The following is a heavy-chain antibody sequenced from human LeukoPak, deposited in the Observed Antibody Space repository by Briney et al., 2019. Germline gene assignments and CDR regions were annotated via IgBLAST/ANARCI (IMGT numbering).Heavy chain of an antibody. V-gene: IGHV1-2*06. CDR2: INPNSGGT. CDR3: ARDKDSSGYGFWFDP. CDR1: GYTFTGYY. D-gene: IGHD3-22*01. J-gene: IGHJ5*02. Sequence: ASVKVSCKASGYTFTGYYMHWVRQAPGQGLEWMGRINPNSGGTNYAQKFQGRVTMTRDTSISTAYMELSRLRSDDTAVYYCARDKDSSGYGFWFDPWGQGTLVTVSS.